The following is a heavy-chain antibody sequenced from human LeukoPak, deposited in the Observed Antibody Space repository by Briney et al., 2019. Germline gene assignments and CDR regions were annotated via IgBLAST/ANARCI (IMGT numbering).Heavy chain of an antibody. J-gene: IGHJ4*02. CDR2: IYNGGST. D-gene: IGHD2-21*02. CDR1: GFTVSSNY. Sequence: GGSLRLSCAASGFTVSSNYMSWVRQAPGKGLEWVSVIYNGGSTYYSDAVKGRFTISRDNSKNTLYLQMTSLRAEDTAVYYCARGSYCGGDCYSDYWGQGTLVTVSS. V-gene: IGHV3-53*01. CDR3: ARGSYCGGDCYSDY.